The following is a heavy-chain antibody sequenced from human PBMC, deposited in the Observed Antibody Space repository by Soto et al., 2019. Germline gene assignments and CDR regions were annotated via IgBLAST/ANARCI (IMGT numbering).Heavy chain of an antibody. CDR3: ARGSHSGYDPRGPYYFDY. CDR2: INPSGGST. CDR1: GYTFTSYY. D-gene: IGHD5-12*01. Sequence: ASVKVSCKASGYTFTSYYMHWVRQAPGQGLEWMGIINPSGGSTSYAQKFQGRVTMTRDTSTSTVYMELSSLRSEDTAVYYCARGSHSGYDPRGPYYFDYWGQGTRVTVSS. J-gene: IGHJ4*02. V-gene: IGHV1-46*03.